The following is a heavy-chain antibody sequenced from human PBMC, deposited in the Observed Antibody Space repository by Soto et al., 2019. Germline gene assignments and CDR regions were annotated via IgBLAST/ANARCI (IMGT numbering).Heavy chain of an antibody. Sequence: QITLKESGPTLVKPTQTLTLTWTFSGFSVSTSGVGVAWSRQPPGKALEGLELIYWDGDERYSPFLQSRVTITXNXXXXXXXXXXXXXXXXXXXXXXXXRKGRRGXGMEVWGQGTTVTVSS. CDR1: GFSVSTSGVG. CDR2: IYWDGDE. V-gene: IGHV2-5*02. CDR3: XRKGRRGXGMEV. J-gene: IGHJ6*02. D-gene: IGHD2-15*01.